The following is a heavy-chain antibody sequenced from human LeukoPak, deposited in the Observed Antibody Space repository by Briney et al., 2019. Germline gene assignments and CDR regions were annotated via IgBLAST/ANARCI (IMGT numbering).Heavy chain of an antibody. Sequence: ASVKVSCKVSGYTLTELSMHWVRQAPGKGLEWMGGFDPEDGETIYAQKFQGRVTMTEDTSTGTAYMELSSLRSEDTAVYYCATVFFAAAHHYYFDYWGQGTLVTVSS. V-gene: IGHV1-24*01. CDR3: ATVFFAAAHHYYFDY. J-gene: IGHJ4*02. CDR1: GYTLTELS. D-gene: IGHD6-13*01. CDR2: FDPEDGET.